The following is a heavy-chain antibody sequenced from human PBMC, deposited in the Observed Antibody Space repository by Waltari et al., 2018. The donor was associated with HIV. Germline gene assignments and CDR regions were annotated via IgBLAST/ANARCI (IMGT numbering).Heavy chain of an antibody. V-gene: IGHV1-2*02. CDR3: ARTFLYCSGGTCYFDY. CDR1: GYTFTGYY. J-gene: IGHJ4*02. CDR2: INPNSGGT. Sequence: QVQLVQSGAEVKKPGASVKVSCKASGYTFTGYYMHWVRQAPGQGLEWMVWINPNSGGTNYAQSLQGRVTMTRDTSISTAYMELSRLRSDDTAVYYCARTFLYCSGGTCYFDYWGQGTLVTVSS. D-gene: IGHD2-15*01.